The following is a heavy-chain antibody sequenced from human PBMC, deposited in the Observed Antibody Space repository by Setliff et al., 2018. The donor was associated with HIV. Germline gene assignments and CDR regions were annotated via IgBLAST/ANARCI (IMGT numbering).Heavy chain of an antibody. CDR2: INTSSGST. CDR1: GYTFTGYY. CDR3: ARDPAPSSSASYFQH. J-gene: IGHJ1*01. V-gene: IGHV1-46*01. Sequence: ASVKVSCKASGYTFTGYYMHWVRQAPGQGLEWMGIINTSSGSTTYAQKFQGRVTMTRDTSTSTVYMELSRLRSEDTAVYYCARDPAPSSSASYFQHWGQGTPVTVSS. D-gene: IGHD6-6*01.